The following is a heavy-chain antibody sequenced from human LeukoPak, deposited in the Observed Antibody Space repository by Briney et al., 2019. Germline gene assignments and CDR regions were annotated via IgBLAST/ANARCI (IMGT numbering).Heavy chain of an antibody. D-gene: IGHD3-22*01. CDR3: ASYYYDTSNYYHVHYFDY. V-gene: IGHV4-30-2*01. CDR1: GGSISSSGYS. J-gene: IGHJ4*02. CDR2: FYHSGTT. Sequence: SETLSLTCAVSGGSISSSGYSWGWLRQPPGKGLEWIGYFYHSGTTYYNPSLKSRVTISVDRSMKQFSLKLNSVTAADTAVYYCASYYYDTSNYYHVHYFDYWGQGTLVAVSS.